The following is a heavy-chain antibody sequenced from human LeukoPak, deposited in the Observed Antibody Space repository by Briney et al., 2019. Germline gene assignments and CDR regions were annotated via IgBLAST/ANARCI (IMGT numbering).Heavy chain of an antibody. CDR3: VRDLKPPRDFDY. CDR2: VDSDGTTT. J-gene: IGHJ4*02. Sequence: PGGSLRLSCAASGFTFNNFWMQWVRQAPGKGLIWVAGVDSDGTTTRYADSVKGRFTVSRDNTRNTLYLQMHTPRVEDTAVYYCVRDLKPPRDFDYWGQGTLVTVSS. V-gene: IGHV3-74*01. CDR1: GFTFNNFW.